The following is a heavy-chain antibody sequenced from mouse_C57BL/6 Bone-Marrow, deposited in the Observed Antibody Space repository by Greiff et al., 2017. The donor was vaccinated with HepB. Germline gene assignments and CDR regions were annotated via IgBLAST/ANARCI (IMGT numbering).Heavy chain of an antibody. J-gene: IGHJ3*01. Sequence: EVQLQQSGPGMVKPSQSLSLTCTVTGYSITSGYDWHWIRHFPGNKLEWMGYISYSGSTNYNPSLKSRISITHDTSKNHFFLKLNSVTTEDTATYYCARGGGTDGFAYWGQGTLVTVSA. D-gene: IGHD2-14*01. CDR1: GYSITSGYD. CDR2: ISYSGST. V-gene: IGHV3-1*01. CDR3: ARGGGTDGFAY.